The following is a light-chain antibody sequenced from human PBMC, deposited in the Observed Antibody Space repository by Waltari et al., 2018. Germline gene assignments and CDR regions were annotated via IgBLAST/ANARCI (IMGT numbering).Light chain of an antibody. CDR1: NIETKS. CDR2: YDT. J-gene: IGLJ3*02. V-gene: IGLV3-21*04. Sequence: YVVTQPPSVSVAPGETATLTCGGQNIETKSVNWYQQKSGQAPVLVMFYDTGRPPGIPGGFSGANSGNTATLTISWVEAGDEADDHCQVWDDTTNSGVFGGGTRLPVL. CDR3: QVWDDTTNSGV.